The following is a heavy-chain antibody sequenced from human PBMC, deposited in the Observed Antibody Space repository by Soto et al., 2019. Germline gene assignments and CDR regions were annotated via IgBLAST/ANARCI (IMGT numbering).Heavy chain of an antibody. CDR2: IKSKTDGGTT. CDR3: TTAYCSGGSCYPSWFDP. D-gene: IGHD2-15*01. V-gene: IGHV3-15*01. CDR1: GFTFSNAW. Sequence: GGSLRLSCAVSGFTFSNAWMSWVRQPPGKGLEWVGRIKSKTDGGTTDYAAPVKGRFTISRDDSKNTLYLQMNSLKTEDTAVYYCTTAYCSGGSCYPSWFDPWGQGTLVTVSS. J-gene: IGHJ5*02.